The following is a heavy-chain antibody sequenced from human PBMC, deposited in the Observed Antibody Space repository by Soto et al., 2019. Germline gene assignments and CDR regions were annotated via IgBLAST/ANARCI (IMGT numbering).Heavy chain of an antibody. CDR1: GGTFSSYA. CDR2: IIPIFGTA. D-gene: IGHD2-2*01. J-gene: IGHJ6*02. V-gene: IGHV1-69*13. CDR3: ARGGCRGSTSCSDGYYYYYGMDV. Sequence: SVKVSCKASGGTFSSYAISWVRQAPGQGLEWMGGIIPIFGTANYAQKFQGRVTITADESTSTAYMELSSLRSEDTAVYYCARGGCRGSTSCSDGYYYYYGMDVWGQGTTVTVSS.